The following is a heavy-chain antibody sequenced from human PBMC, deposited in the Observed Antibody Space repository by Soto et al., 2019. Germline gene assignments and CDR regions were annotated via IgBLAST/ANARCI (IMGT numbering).Heavy chain of an antibody. V-gene: IGHV3-30*18. Sequence: QVQLVESGGGVVQPGRSLRLSCAASGFTFSSYGMHWVRQAPGKGLEWVGIISYDGSNKYYADSVKGRFTISRDNSKNTLYLQMNSLRAEDTAVYYCAKDGDSYYDFWSGYYPFDYWGQGTLVTVSS. J-gene: IGHJ4*02. CDR1: GFTFSSYG. CDR3: AKDGDSYYDFWSGYYPFDY. CDR2: ISYDGSNK. D-gene: IGHD3-3*01.